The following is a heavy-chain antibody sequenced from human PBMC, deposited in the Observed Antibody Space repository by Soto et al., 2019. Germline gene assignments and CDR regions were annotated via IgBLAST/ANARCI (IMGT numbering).Heavy chain of an antibody. Sequence: QVQLQESGPGLVKSSETLSLTCIVSGGSINSYYWNWIRQPPGQGLEWIGSIYYRGSGNYNPSLKSRVTISMDTANTQFSLTLTSVTAADTAVYYWATGLNSGWYRALDLWGPGTLVTVAS. D-gene: IGHD6-19*01. CDR1: GGSINSYY. J-gene: IGHJ3*01. V-gene: IGHV4-59*01. CDR2: IYYRGSG. CDR3: ATGLNSGWYRALDL.